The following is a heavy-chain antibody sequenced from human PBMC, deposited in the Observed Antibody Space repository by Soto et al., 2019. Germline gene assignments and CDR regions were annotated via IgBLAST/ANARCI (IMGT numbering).Heavy chain of an antibody. V-gene: IGHV1-18*01. CDR1: GYPFSSYG. CDR3: ARGALLGPTRYFDY. CDR2: NSSYNVNT. D-gene: IGHD2-15*01. Sequence: QVHLVQSGAEVKKPGASVKVSCKASGYPFSSYGITWVRQAPGQGLEWMGWNSSYNVNTNYAQNFQDRVTMTTDTSTSTAYMELRSLRSDDTAVYYCARGALLGPTRYFDYWGQGTLGTVSS. J-gene: IGHJ4*02.